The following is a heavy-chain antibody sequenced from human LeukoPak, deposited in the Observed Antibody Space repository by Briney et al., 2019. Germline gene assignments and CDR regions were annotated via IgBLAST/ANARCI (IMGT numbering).Heavy chain of an antibody. V-gene: IGHV6-1*01. Sequence: SQTLSLTCAISGDSVSSNSVTWNWIRQSPSRGLEWLGRTYYRSTWYNDYAVSVRGRITVNPDTSKNQFSLHLNSVTPEDTAVYYCARRLTQYDCFNPWGQGILVTVSS. CDR2: TYYRSTWYN. J-gene: IGHJ5*02. CDR1: GDSVSSNSVT. D-gene: IGHD2-2*01. CDR3: ARRLTQYDCFNP.